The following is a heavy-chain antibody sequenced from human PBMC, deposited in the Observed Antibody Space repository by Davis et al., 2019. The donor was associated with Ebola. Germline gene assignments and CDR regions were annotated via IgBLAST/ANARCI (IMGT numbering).Heavy chain of an antibody. D-gene: IGHD6-6*01. CDR1: GYTFTSYY. CDR3: ARGGIAAQTAHYYYGMDV. J-gene: IGHJ6*02. Sequence: AASVKVSCKASGYTFTSYYMHWVRQAPGQGLEWMGWINPNSGGTNYAQKFQGWVTMTRDTSISTAYMELSSLRSEDTAVYYCARGGIAAQTAHYYYGMDVWGQGTTVTVSS. V-gene: IGHV1-2*04. CDR2: INPNSGGT.